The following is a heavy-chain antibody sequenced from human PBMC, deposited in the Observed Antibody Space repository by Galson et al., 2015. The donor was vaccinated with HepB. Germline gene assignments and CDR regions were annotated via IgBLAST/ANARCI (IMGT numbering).Heavy chain of an antibody. V-gene: IGHV1-3*01. D-gene: IGHD6-19*01. CDR2: INAGNGNT. CDR1: GYTFTSYA. J-gene: IGHJ4*02. CDR3: ARAGNYYSSGWYGFDY. Sequence: SVKVSCKASGYTFTSYAMHWVRQAPGQRLEWMGWINAGNGNTKYSQKFQGRVTITRDTSASTAYMELSSLRSENTAVYYCARAGNYYSSGWYGFDYWGQGTLVTVSS.